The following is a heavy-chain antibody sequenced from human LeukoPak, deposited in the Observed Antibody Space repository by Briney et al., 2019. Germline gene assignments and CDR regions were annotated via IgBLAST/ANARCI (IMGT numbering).Heavy chain of an antibody. CDR1: GFSFSTYW. CDR2: IRPGGSEK. D-gene: IGHD3-10*01. CDR3: ARLSAMVRGPEDIFYFEY. J-gene: IGHJ4*02. V-gene: IGHV3-7*01. Sequence: GGSLRLSCETSGFSFSTYWMSWVRQAPGKGLEWVANIRPGGSEKYYVDSVKGRFTISRDIAKQSVFLQMTSLRVEDTAVYYCARLSAMVRGPEDIFYFEYWGLGTLVTVSS.